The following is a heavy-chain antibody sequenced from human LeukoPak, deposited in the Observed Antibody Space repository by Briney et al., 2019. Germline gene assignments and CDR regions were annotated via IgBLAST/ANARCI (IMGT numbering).Heavy chain of an antibody. CDR2: IIPIFGTA. V-gene: IGHV1-69*13. D-gene: IGHD4-23*01. CDR1: GGTFSSYA. J-gene: IGHJ6*02. CDR3: ARRLRVVINVDYYYYGMDV. Sequence: SVKVSCKASGGTFSSYAISWVRQAPGQGLEWMGGIIPIFGTANYAQKFQGRVTITADESTSTAYMELSSLRSEDTAVYYCARRLRVVINVDYYYYGMDVWGQGTTVTVSS.